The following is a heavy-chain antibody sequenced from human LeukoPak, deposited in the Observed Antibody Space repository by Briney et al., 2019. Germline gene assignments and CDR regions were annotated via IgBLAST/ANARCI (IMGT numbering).Heavy chain of an antibody. V-gene: IGHV1-8*01. CDR2: MNPNSGNT. CDR1: GYTFTSYD. Sequence: ASVKVSCKASGYTFTSYDINWVRQATGQGLEWMGWMNPNSGNTGYAQKFRGRVTMTRNTSISTAYMELSSLRSEDTAVYYCARGGQDIVVVPAAILGYYFDYWGQGTLVTVSS. D-gene: IGHD2-2*01. J-gene: IGHJ4*02. CDR3: ARGGQDIVVVPAAILGYYFDY.